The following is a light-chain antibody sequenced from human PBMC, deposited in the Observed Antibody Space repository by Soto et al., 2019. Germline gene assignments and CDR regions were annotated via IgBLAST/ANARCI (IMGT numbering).Light chain of an antibody. CDR3: CSSAGNYTLV. V-gene: IGLV2-11*01. J-gene: IGLJ1*01. CDR1: SSDVVGFKY. CDR2: DVN. Sequence: QSVLTQPRSVSGSPGQSVTIACTGASSDVVGFKYVSWYQQHPGKAPKLMLYDVNKRPSGVPDRFSGSESGNTASLTISGLQAEDETDYYCCSSAGNYTLVFGTGSKVTVL.